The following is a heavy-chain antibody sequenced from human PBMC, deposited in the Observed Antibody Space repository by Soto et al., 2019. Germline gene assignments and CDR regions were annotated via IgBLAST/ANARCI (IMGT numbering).Heavy chain of an antibody. CDR2: IQSGGTT. CDR1: GFTVSSKY. J-gene: IGHJ6*03. D-gene: IGHD2-15*01. V-gene: IGHV3-66*01. Sequence: EVQLVESGGGLVQPGGSLRLSCAASGFTVSSKYMTWVRQAPGKGLEWVSLIQSGGTTYYADSVKGGFTISRDTSENTLHLQMDSLRVADTAVYYCARDGVLCDGGRCYGIPLDVLGKWTTVTVSS. CDR3: ARDGVLCDGGRCYGIPLDV.